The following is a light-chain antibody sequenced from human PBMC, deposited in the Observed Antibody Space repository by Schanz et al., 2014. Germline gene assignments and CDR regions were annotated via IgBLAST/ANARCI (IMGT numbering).Light chain of an antibody. CDR3: ASWDDSLNARV. CDR2: SNN. Sequence: QSVLTQPPSASGTPGQRVTISCSGSSSNIGGNTVNWYQQLPGTAPKPLIYSNNQRPSGVPDRFSGSNSGTSASLAISGLQSEDEADYYCASWDDSLNARVFGGGTKLTVL. J-gene: IGLJ3*02. V-gene: IGLV1-44*01. CDR1: SSNIGGNT.